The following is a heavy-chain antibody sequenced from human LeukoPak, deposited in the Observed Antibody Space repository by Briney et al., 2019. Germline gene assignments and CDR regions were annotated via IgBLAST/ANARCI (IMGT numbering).Heavy chain of an antibody. Sequence: PSETLSLTCTVSGGSISSSSYYWGWIRQPPGKGLEWIGSIYYSGSTYYNPSLKSRVTISVDTSKNQFSLKRSSLTATVTAVYYCATTSLGDSSVLDLWGRGTLVTVSS. J-gene: IGHJ2*01. D-gene: IGHD3-16*01. CDR2: IYYSGST. V-gene: IGHV4-39*01. CDR3: ATTSLGDSSVLDL. CDR1: GGSISSSSYY.